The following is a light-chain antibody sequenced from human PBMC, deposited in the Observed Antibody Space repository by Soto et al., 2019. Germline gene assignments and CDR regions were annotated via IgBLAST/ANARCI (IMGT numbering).Light chain of an antibody. J-gene: IGKJ4*01. CDR1: QDISDY. V-gene: IGKV1-12*01. CDR2: AAS. Sequence: DIQMTQSPSSLSASGGDRVTFTCQASQDISDYLNWYQQKPGKAPKLLIYAASSLQSGVPSRFSGSGSGTDFTLTISSLQPEDFATYYCQQANSFPLTFGGGTKVDIK. CDR3: QQANSFPLT.